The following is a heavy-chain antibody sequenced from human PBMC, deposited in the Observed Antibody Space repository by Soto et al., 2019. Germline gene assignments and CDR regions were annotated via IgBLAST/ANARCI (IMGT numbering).Heavy chain of an antibody. CDR2: IYSTGAT. V-gene: IGHV4-4*07. Sequence: RQTAGKGLEWIGRIYSTGATSYNPSLNSRASMSIDTSKNQISLNLTSVTAADTAMYYCARTRVRALTAGESDPWGQGTLVTVSS. CDR3: ARTRVRALTAGESDP. J-gene: IGHJ5*02. D-gene: IGHD5-18*01.